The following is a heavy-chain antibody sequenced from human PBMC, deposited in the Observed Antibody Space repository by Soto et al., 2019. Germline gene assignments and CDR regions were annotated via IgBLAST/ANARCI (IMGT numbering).Heavy chain of an antibody. CDR3: ARPQYSSSWDDYYYYGMDV. CDR2: INPSGGST. V-gene: IGHV1-46*01. CDR1: GYTFTSYY. Sequence: ASVKVSCKASGYTFTSYYMHWVRQAPGQGLEWMGIINPSGGSTSYAQKLQGRVTMTRDTSTSTVYMKLSSLRSEDTAVYYCARPQYSSSWDDYYYYGMDVWGQGTTVTVSS. J-gene: IGHJ6*02. D-gene: IGHD6-13*01.